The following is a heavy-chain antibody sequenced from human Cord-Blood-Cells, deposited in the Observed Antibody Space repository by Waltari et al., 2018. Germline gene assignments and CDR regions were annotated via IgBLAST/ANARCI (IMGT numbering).Heavy chain of an antibody. Sequence: QVQLVQSGSELKKPGASVKVSCKASGYPFTSYAMNWLRQAPGQGLEWMGWINTNTGNPTYAQGLTGRFVFSLDTSVSTAYLQISSLKAEDTAVYYCARGVHYGSGSYYNWFDPWGQGTLVTVSS. CDR1: GYPFTSYA. CDR3: ARGVHYGSGSYYNWFDP. V-gene: IGHV7-4-1*02. D-gene: IGHD3-10*01. J-gene: IGHJ5*02. CDR2: INTNTGNP.